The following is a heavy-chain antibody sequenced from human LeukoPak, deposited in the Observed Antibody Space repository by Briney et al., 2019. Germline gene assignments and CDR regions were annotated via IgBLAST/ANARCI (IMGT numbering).Heavy chain of an antibody. CDR1: GGSFSGYY. CDR2: INHSGST. CDR3: AAMGSSSWYYDYYYYMDV. D-gene: IGHD6-13*01. J-gene: IGHJ6*03. Sequence: SETLSLTCAVYGGSFSGYYWSWIRQPPGKGLEWIGEINHSGSTNYNPSLKSRVTISVDTSKNQFSLKLSSVTAADTAVYYCAAMGSSSWYYDYYYYMDVWGKGTTVTVSS. V-gene: IGHV4-34*01.